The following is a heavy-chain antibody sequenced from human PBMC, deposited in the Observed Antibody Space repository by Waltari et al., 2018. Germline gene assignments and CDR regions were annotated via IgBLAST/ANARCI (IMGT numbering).Heavy chain of an antibody. CDR3: ARGLIVVVPAAIPFFDY. Sequence: QVQLQQWGAGLLKPSETLSLTCAVSGGSFSGYYWSWIRQPPGKGLEWIREINHSGSTNYNPSLKSRVTISVDTSKNQFSLKLSSVTAADTAVYYCARGLIVVVPAAIPFFDYWGQGTLVTVSS. CDR2: INHSGST. D-gene: IGHD2-2*01. J-gene: IGHJ4*02. V-gene: IGHV4-34*01. CDR1: GGSFSGYY.